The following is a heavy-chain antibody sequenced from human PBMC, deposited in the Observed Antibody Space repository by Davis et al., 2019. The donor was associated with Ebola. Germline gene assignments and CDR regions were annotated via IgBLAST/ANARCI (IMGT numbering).Heavy chain of an antibody. J-gene: IGHJ6*02. CDR2: ISAYNGNT. D-gene: IGHD6-13*01. Sequence: AASVKVSCKASGYTFTSYGISWVRQAPGQGLEWMGWISAYNGNTNYAQKLQGRVTMTTDTSTSTAYMELRSLRSDDTAVYYCAREYGHSSWSYYYYYGMDVWGQGTTVTVSS. CDR1: GYTFTSYG. V-gene: IGHV1-18*01. CDR3: AREYGHSSWSYYYYYGMDV.